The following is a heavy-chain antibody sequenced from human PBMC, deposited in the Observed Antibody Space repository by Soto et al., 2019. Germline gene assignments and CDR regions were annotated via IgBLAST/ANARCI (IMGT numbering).Heavy chain of an antibody. CDR3: ARSPSLFTDY. CDR1: GNTVPNYA. Sequence: ASVKVSCKASGNTVPNYAMHWVRQAPGQRLEWMGWINAGNGNTKYSQKFQGRVTITRDTSASTAYMELSSLRSEDTAVYYCARSPSLFTDYWGQGTLVTVSS. V-gene: IGHV1-3*01. J-gene: IGHJ4*02. CDR2: INAGNGNT. D-gene: IGHD2-2*01.